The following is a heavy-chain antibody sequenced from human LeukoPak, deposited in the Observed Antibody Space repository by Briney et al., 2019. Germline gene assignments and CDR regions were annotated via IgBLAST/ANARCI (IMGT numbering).Heavy chain of an antibody. Sequence: ASVKVSCKASGYTFTSYGISWVRQAPGQGLEWMGWINTNTGNPTYAQGFTGRFVFSLDTSVSTAYLQISSLKAEDTAVYYCARAADYGGYVDSLYYYYYMDVWGKGTTVAVSS. CDR1: GYTFTSYG. CDR3: ARAADYGGYVDSLYYYYYMDV. D-gene: IGHD4-17*01. V-gene: IGHV7-4-1*02. CDR2: INTNTGNP. J-gene: IGHJ6*03.